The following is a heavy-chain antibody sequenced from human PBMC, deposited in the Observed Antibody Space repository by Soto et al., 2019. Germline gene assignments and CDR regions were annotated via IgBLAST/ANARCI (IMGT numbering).Heavy chain of an antibody. Sequence: QVQLQESGPRLVKPSETLSLTCSVSGAFIRGYYWSWMRQTPGKGLEWIGHSYYSGYTDYNPSLKSRVVISVDASQNQVSLQLRSVTAADTAVYYCARCFGGNYPSQAEEKYYFDYCGQGILVAVSS. CDR2: SYYSGYT. CDR3: ARCFGGNYPSQAEEKYYFDY. D-gene: IGHD2-21*01. J-gene: IGHJ4*02. V-gene: IGHV4-59*01. CDR1: GAFIRGYY.